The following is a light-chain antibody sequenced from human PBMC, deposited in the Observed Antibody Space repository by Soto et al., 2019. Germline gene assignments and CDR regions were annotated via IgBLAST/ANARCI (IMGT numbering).Light chain of an antibody. Sequence: IGMKQSAGTVSVSPGERVTFSCRASQSVSSNLAWYQQKPGQTPRLLIYGASTRATGIPDRFSGSGSGTEFTLTISSLQSEDFADYYCQQYQNWPLITFGQGTRLEIK. CDR1: QSVSSN. V-gene: IGKV3-15*01. J-gene: IGKJ5*01. CDR3: QQYQNWPLIT. CDR2: GAS.